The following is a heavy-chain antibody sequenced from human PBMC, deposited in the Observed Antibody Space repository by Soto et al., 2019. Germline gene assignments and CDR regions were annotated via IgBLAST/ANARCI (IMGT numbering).Heavy chain of an antibody. CDR2: INAGNGNT. Sequence: GASVKVSCKASGYTFTSYAMHWVRQAPGQRLEWMGWINAGNGNTKYSQKFQGRVTITRDTSASTAYMELSSLRSEDTAVYYCAREGIADEGGNYYYGMDVWGQGTTVTVSS. J-gene: IGHJ6*02. CDR3: AREGIADEGGNYYYGMDV. V-gene: IGHV1-3*01. CDR1: GYTFTSYA. D-gene: IGHD6-13*01.